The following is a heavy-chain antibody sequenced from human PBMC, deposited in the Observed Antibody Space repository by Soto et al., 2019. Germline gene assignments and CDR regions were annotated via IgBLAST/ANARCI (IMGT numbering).Heavy chain of an antibody. D-gene: IGHD3-22*01. Sequence: PGGPLRLACTASGVTFSSYAMSWVRQAPGKGLEWVSAISGSGGSTYYADSVKGRFTISRDNSKNTLYLQMNSLRAEDTAVYYCAKDMGTMIVVVIIAFDYWGQGTLVTVSS. CDR2: ISGSGGST. V-gene: IGHV3-23*01. J-gene: IGHJ4*02. CDR3: AKDMGTMIVVVIIAFDY. CDR1: GVTFSSYA.